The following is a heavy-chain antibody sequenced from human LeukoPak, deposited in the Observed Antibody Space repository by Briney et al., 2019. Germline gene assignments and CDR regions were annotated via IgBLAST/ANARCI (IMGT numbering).Heavy chain of an antibody. J-gene: IGHJ5*02. CDR2: ISYDGSNK. D-gene: IGHD3-22*01. V-gene: IGHV3-30-3*01. CDR3: ARGRRRSGYYYGGNWFDP. CDR1: GFTFSSYA. Sequence: GRSLRLSCAASGFTFSSYAMHWVRQAPGKGLEWVAVISYDGSNKYYADSVKGRFTISRDNSKNTLYLQMNSLRAEDTAVYYCARGRRRSGYYYGGNWFDPWGQGTLVTVSS.